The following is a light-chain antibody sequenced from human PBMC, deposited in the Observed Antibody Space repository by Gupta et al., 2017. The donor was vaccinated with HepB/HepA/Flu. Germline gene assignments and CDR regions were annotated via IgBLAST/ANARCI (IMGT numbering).Light chain of an antibody. CDR3: QVWDTRTDHPVV. Sequence: SYILTQPPSVSVDPGRTARITCGGNNIGTKSVHWYQQRPGQAPLVVIYEDTNRPSGIPERISGSNSGNTATLTTSRVEAGDEADYYCQVWDTRTDHPVVFGGGTKLTV. V-gene: IGLV3-21*03. CDR1: NIGTKS. J-gene: IGLJ2*01. CDR2: EDT.